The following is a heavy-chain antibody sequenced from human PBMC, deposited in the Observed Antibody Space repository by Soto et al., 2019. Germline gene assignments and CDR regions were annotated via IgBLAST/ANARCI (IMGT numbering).Heavy chain of an antibody. Sequence: SETLSLTCTVSGGSISSGGYYWSWIRQHPGKGLEWIGYIYYGGSTYYNPSPKSRVTISVDTSKNQFSMKLSSVTAADTAAYYCARGYSYGFGSSSWDFDYWGQGTLVTVSS. CDR3: ARGYSYGFGSSSWDFDY. CDR2: IYYGGST. D-gene: IGHD5-18*01. J-gene: IGHJ4*02. CDR1: GGSISSGGYY. V-gene: IGHV4-31*03.